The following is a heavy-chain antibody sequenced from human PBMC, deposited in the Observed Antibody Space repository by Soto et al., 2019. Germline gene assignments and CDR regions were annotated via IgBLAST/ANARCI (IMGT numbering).Heavy chain of an antibody. CDR1: GYTFTSYG. CDR2: ISAYNGNT. V-gene: IGHV1-18*04. J-gene: IGHJ4*02. Sequence: ASVKVSCKASGYTFTSYGISWVRQAPGQGLEWMGWISAYNGNTNYAQKLQGRVTMTTDTSTSIAYMELRSLRSDDTAVYYCARDNTSYSSGWAFDYWGQGTLVTVSS. CDR3: ARDNTSYSSGWAFDY. D-gene: IGHD6-19*01.